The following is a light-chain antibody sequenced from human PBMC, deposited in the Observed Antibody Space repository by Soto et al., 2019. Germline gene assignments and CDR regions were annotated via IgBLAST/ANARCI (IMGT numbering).Light chain of an antibody. V-gene: IGLV2-14*03. Sequence: HSDLTKPASLYGFPGQSIAISCTRTSSDVGSYNTVSWYQQYPGKAPKLMIHDVNNRPSGISDRFSGSKSGNTASLTISGLQAEDEADYYCSSFTSSTSYVFGTGTKVTVL. J-gene: IGLJ1*01. CDR1: SSDVGSYNT. CDR3: SSFTSSTSYV. CDR2: DVN.